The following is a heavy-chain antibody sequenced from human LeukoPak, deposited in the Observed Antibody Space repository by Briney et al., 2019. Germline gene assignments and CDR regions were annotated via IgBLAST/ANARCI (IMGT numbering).Heavy chain of an antibody. CDR1: GFTFSSYW. Sequence: GGSLRLSCAASGFTFSSYWMHWVRQAPGKGLVWVSRINSDGSSTSCADSVKGRFTISRDNAKNTLYLQMNSLRAEDTAVYYCARGYCSSTSCLTPFDYWGQGTLVTVSS. J-gene: IGHJ4*02. CDR3: ARGYCSSTSCLTPFDY. CDR2: INSDGSST. D-gene: IGHD2-2*01. V-gene: IGHV3-74*01.